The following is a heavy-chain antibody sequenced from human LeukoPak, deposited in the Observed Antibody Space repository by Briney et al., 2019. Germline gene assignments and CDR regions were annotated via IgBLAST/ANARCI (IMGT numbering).Heavy chain of an antibody. CDR2: ISGSGGRT. J-gene: IGHJ4*02. V-gene: IGHV3-23*01. CDR3: AKSPNYYDSSGLDY. Sequence: GGSLRLSCAASGFTFSSYAMSWVRQAPGTGLEWASGISGSGGRTDYADSVKGRFIISRDNSKNTLYLQMNSLRAEDTAVYYCAKSPNYYDSSGLDYWGQGTLVTVSS. D-gene: IGHD3-22*01. CDR1: GFTFSSYA.